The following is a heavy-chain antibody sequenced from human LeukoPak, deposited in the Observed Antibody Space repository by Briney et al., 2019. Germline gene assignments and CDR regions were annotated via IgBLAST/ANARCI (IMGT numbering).Heavy chain of an antibody. CDR3: AGGTYYYDSSGGYFDY. CDR2: ISGSGGST. Sequence: PGGSLRLSCAASGFTFSSYAVSWVRQAPGKGLEWVSAISGSGGSTYYADSVKGRFTISRDNSKNTLYLQMNSLRAEDTAVYYCAGGTYYYDSSGGYFDYWGQGTLVTVSS. V-gene: IGHV3-23*01. D-gene: IGHD3-22*01. CDR1: GFTFSSYA. J-gene: IGHJ4*02.